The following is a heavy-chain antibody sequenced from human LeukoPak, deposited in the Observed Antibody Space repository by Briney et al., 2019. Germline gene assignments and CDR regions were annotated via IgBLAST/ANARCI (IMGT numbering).Heavy chain of an antibody. J-gene: IGHJ4*02. CDR1: GGSFSGYY. Sequence: SETLSLTCAVYGGSFSGYYWSWIRQPPGKGLEWIGEINHSGSTNYNPSLKSRVTISVDTSKNQFSLKLSSVTAADTAVYYCARGESWQQLFFDYWGQGTLVTVPS. D-gene: IGHD6-13*01. V-gene: IGHV4-34*01. CDR2: INHSGST. CDR3: ARGESWQQLFFDY.